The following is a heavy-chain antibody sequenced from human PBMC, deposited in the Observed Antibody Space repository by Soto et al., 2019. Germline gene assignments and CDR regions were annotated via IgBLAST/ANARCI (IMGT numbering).Heavy chain of an antibody. CDR1: GGTFSNYA. D-gene: IGHD3-10*01. Sequence: QVQLVQSGAEVKKPGSSVKVSCKASGGTFSNYALISWVRQAPGQGLEWMGGIIPIGATVNYAQKFQGRVTITADESTSTVYMDLGSLRSEDTAVYYCARDLLGFGYTYADVWSQGTTVTVSS. CDR3: ARDLLGFGYTYADV. J-gene: IGHJ6*02. V-gene: IGHV1-69*12. CDR2: IIPIGATV.